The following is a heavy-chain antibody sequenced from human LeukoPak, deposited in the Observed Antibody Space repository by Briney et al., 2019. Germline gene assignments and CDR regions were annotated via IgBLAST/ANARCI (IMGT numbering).Heavy chain of an antibody. D-gene: IGHD6-19*01. J-gene: IGHJ4*02. V-gene: IGHV4-28*05. Sequence: PSDTLSLTCSVSGYSISTSNYWAWIRQPPGRGLEWIGHIYYSGGIYYNPSLKSRVTISVDTSKNQFSLKLSSVTAADTAVYYRARHTRQWLPYFDYWGQGTLVTVSS. CDR2: IYYSGGI. CDR1: GYSISTSNY. CDR3: ARHTRQWLPYFDY.